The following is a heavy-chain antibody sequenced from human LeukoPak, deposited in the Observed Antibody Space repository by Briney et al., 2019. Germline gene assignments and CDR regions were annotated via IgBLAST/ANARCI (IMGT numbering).Heavy chain of an antibody. V-gene: IGHV4-34*01. CDR2: INHSGST. D-gene: IGHD2-15*01. J-gene: IGHJ5*02. Sequence: SETLSLTCAVYGGSFSGYYWSWIRQPPGKGLEWIGEINHSGSTNYNPSLKSRVTISVDTSKNQFSLKLSSVTAADTAVYYCARDLHGYCSAGSCYSGGWFDPWGQGTLVTVSS. CDR3: ARDLHGYCSAGSCYSGGWFDP. CDR1: GGSFSGYY.